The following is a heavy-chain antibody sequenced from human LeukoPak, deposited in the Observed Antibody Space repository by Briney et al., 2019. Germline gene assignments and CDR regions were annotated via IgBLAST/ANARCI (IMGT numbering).Heavy chain of an antibody. CDR3: AQAGLKSVLFDF. D-gene: IGHD3/OR15-3a*01. CDR2: IYWDDDT. V-gene: IGHV2-5*02. Sequence: SGPTLVKPTQTLTLTCTFSGFSLSNKKAVPSSDGVGVGWIRQPPGQALEWLAIIYWDDDTRYSPSLNDRLTITKDTSKNQAVLTMTNVDPMDTATYYCAQAGLKSVLFDFWGQGTLVTVSS. CDR1: GFSLSNKKAVPSSDGVG. J-gene: IGHJ4*02.